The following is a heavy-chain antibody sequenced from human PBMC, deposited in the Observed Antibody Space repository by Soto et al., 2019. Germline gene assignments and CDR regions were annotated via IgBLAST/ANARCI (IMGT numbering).Heavy chain of an antibody. V-gene: IGHV3-64D*06. D-gene: IGHD3-22*01. J-gene: IGHJ4*02. Sequence: GGSLRLSCSASGFTFSSYAMHWVRQAPGKGLEYVSSISTNGGSTHYADSVKGRFTISRDNSKNTQYLQMSSLRADDTAVYYCVKGEYYYDSSGYYPFDYWGQGT. CDR2: ISTNGGST. CDR3: VKGEYYYDSSGYYPFDY. CDR1: GFTFSSYA.